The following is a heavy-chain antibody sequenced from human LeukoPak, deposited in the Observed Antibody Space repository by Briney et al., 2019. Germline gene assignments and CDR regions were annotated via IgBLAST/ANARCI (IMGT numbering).Heavy chain of an antibody. Sequence: SETLSLTCAVYGGSFGGYYWSWIRQPPGKGLEWIGYIYYSGSTNYNPSLKSRVTISVDTSKNQFSLKLSSVTAADTAVYYCARIRIVVVPAAIRWFDPWGQGTLVTVSS. J-gene: IGHJ5*02. CDR3: ARIRIVVVPAAIRWFDP. D-gene: IGHD2-2*02. CDR2: IYYSGST. V-gene: IGHV4-59*12. CDR1: GGSFGGYY.